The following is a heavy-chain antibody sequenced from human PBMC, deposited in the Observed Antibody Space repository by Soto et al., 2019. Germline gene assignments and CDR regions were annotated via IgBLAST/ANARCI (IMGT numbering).Heavy chain of an antibody. CDR2: IYDNGTT. J-gene: IGHJ5*02. CDR3: ASGQVGATTWFDP. Sequence: SETLSLTCTVSGASISSGGYYWSWIRQDPGKSLEWLGYIYDNGTTYYNPSLKSRVSISRDKSKSQFSLKMTSLTAADTAVYYCASGQVGATTWFDPWGQGTKVTVSS. D-gene: IGHD1-26*01. CDR1: GASISSGGYY. V-gene: IGHV4-31*03.